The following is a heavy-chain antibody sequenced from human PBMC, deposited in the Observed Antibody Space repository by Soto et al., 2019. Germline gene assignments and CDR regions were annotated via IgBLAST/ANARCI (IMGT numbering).Heavy chain of an antibody. CDR1: GYSFTSYW. V-gene: IGHV5-10-1*01. D-gene: IGHD3-22*01. J-gene: IGHJ4*02. CDR3: ARQIYDSDTGPNFQYYFDS. CDR2: IDPSDSQT. Sequence: PGESLKISCKGSGYSFTSYWIGWVRQMPGKGLEWMGRIDPSDSQTYYSPSFRGHVTISVTKSITTVFLQRSSLRASDTAMYYCARQIYDSDTGPNFQYYFDSWGQGTPVTVSS.